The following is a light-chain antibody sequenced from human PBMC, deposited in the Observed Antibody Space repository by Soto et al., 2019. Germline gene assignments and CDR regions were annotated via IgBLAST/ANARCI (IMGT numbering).Light chain of an antibody. CDR1: QSVSISY. Sequence: IVVTQSPGTLSLSPSERATLSCSSIQSVSISYLAWYQQKPGQGPRLLIYDASNRATGVSARFSGSGYGTDFTLTISRLEPEDFAVYYCQHYGSLPPYNFGRGTKVDIK. J-gene: IGKJ2*01. CDR2: DAS. V-gene: IGKV3-20*01. CDR3: QHYGSLPPYN.